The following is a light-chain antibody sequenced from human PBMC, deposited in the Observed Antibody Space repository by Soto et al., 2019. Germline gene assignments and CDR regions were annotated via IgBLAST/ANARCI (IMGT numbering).Light chain of an antibody. CDR3: QQYSSFTT. Sequence: DIQMTQTPSTLSASVGVRVTITCRASQNIATWLVWYQQKPGKAPKLLIYKASNLQSGVPSRFGGSGSGTEFTLSISSLQPDDFATYYCQQYSSFTTFGQGTKVDIK. J-gene: IGKJ1*01. CDR2: KAS. V-gene: IGKV1-5*03. CDR1: QNIATW.